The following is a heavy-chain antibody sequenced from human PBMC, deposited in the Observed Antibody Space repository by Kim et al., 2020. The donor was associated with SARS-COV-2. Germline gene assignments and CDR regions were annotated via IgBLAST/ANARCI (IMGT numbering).Heavy chain of an antibody. CDR2: IWYDGDKK. CDR1: GFTLSNYG. V-gene: IGHV3-33*01. CDR3: ARDSSGFYQFYFDY. D-gene: IGHD3-22*01. J-gene: IGHJ4*02. Sequence: GGSLRLSCAASGFTLSNYGMHWVRRGRGNGGEWVAFIWYDGDKKYCVDSVTGRFTISRDSSKNTLFLQRDSLRVEDTAVYYCARDSSGFYQFYFDYWGQGTLVTVSS.